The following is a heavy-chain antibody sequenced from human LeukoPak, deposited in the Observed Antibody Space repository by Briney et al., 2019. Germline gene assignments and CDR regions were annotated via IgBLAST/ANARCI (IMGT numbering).Heavy chain of an antibody. CDR3: ARRPYYYDSLDY. D-gene: IGHD3-22*01. CDR1: GFTFSSYS. J-gene: IGHJ4*02. V-gene: IGHV3-48*04. CDR2: ISSSGSTI. Sequence: GGSLRPSCAASGFTFSSYSMNWVRQAPGKGLEWVSYISSSGSTIYYADSVKGRFTISRDNAKNSLYLQMNSLRAEDTAVYYCARRPYYYDSLDYWGQGTLVTVSS.